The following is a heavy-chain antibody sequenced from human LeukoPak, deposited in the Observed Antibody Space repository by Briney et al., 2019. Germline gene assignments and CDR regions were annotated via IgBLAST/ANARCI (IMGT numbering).Heavy chain of an antibody. V-gene: IGHV4-39*07. CDR1: GGSISSSSYY. D-gene: IGHD6-19*01. CDR3: ARDHIAVAGKYLDH. Sequence: SETLSLTCTVSGGSISSSSYYWGWIRQPPGKGLEWIGSIYYSGSTYYNPSLKSRVTISVDTSKNQFSLKLSSVTAADTAVYYCARDHIAVAGKYLDHWGQGTLVTVSS. J-gene: IGHJ4*02. CDR2: IYYSGST.